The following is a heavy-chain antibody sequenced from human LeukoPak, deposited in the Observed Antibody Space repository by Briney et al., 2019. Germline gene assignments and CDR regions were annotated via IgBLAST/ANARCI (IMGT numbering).Heavy chain of an antibody. CDR1: GGSFSGYY. CDR2: IYYSGST. V-gene: IGHV4-59*01. Sequence: SETLSLTCAVYGGSFSGYYWSWIRQPPGKGLEGIGYIYYSGSTNYNPSLKSRVTISVDTSKNQFSLKLSSVTAADTAVYYCARDSGSGWYPAYDYWGQGTLVTVSS. J-gene: IGHJ4*02. D-gene: IGHD6-19*01. CDR3: ARDSGSGWYPAYDY.